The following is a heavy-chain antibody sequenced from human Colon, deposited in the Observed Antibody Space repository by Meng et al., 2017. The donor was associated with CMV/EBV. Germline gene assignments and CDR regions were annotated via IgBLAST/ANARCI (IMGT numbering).Heavy chain of an antibody. V-gene: IGHV3-23*01. D-gene: IGHD3-9*01. CDR3: AKDDWEGHDS. CDR2: ITRGADGT. CDR1: GFTFSNYA. J-gene: IGHJ5*01. Sequence: GESLKISCAASGFTFSNYAMSWVRQAPGKGLEWVSTITRGADGTYYADSVKGRFSISRDNAKNTLYLEMNNLGANGTAVYYCAKDDWEGHDSWGQGTLVTVSS.